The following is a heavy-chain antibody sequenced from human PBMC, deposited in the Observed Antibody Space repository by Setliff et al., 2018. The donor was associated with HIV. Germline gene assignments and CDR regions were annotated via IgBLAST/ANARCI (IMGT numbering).Heavy chain of an antibody. CDR3: ARSSPRFSGSYFDY. CDR1: GGSISSGSYY. V-gene: IGHV4-61*02. Sequence: SETLSLTCTVSGGSISSGSYYWNWIRQPAGEGLEWIGRIYTSGNTNSNPSLKRRVTISVDTSKNQFSLKLSSVTAADTAVYYCARSSPRFSGSYFDYWGQ. D-gene: IGHD1-26*01. CDR2: IYTSGNT. J-gene: IGHJ4*02.